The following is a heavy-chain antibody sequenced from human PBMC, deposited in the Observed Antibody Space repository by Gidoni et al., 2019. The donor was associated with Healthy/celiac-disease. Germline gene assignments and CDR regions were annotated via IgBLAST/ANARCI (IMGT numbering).Heavy chain of an antibody. Sequence: QVQLVQSGAEVKKPGSSVKVSCKASVGTFSRYAISWVRQAPGQGLEWMGGIIPIFGTANYAQKFQGRVTMTADESTSTAYMELSSLRSEDTAVYYCARPAGYSSSYYYYGMDVWGQGTTVTVSS. CDR2: IIPIFGTA. D-gene: IGHD6-19*01. V-gene: IGHV1-69*01. CDR1: VGTFSRYA. CDR3: ARPAGYSSSYYYYGMDV. J-gene: IGHJ6*02.